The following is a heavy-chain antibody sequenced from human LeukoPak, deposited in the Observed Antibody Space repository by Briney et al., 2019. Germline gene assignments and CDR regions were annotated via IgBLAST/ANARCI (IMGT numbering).Heavy chain of an antibody. D-gene: IGHD4-17*01. V-gene: IGHV3-21*01. Sequence: GSLRLSCAASGFTFSSYSMNWVRQAPGKGLEWVSSISSSSSYIYYADSVKGRFTISRDNAKNSLYLQMNSLRAEDTAVYYCARAYGYYAPYLDYWGQGTLVTVSS. CDR3: ARAYGYYAPYLDY. CDR2: ISSSSSYI. CDR1: GFTFSSYS. J-gene: IGHJ4*02.